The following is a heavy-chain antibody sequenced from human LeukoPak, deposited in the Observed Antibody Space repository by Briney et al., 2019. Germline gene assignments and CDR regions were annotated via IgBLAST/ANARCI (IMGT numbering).Heavy chain of an antibody. CDR1: GGSFSGYY. D-gene: IGHD4-11*01. V-gene: IGHV4-34*01. CDR3: ARRSLYSNYQ. CDR2: INHSGST. J-gene: IGHJ4*02. Sequence: RTSETLSLTCAVYGGSFSGYYWSWIRQPPGKGLEWIGEINHSGSTNYNPSLKSRVTISVDTSKNQFSLKLSSVTAADTAVYYRARRSLYSNYQWGQGTLVTVSS.